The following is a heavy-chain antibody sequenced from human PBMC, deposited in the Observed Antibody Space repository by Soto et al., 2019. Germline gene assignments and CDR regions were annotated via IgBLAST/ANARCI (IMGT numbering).Heavy chain of an antibody. V-gene: IGHV1-2*02. CDR3: ARGIKRGGSWFDP. D-gene: IGHD3-16*01. Sequence: ASVKGSCKASGYTFTGYYMHFVRQAPGQWLEWMGWINPNSGGTNYAQKFQGRVTMTRDTSISTAYMELSRLRSDDTAVYYCARGIKRGGSWFDPWGQGTLVTVSS. CDR2: INPNSGGT. J-gene: IGHJ5*02. CDR1: GYTFTGYY.